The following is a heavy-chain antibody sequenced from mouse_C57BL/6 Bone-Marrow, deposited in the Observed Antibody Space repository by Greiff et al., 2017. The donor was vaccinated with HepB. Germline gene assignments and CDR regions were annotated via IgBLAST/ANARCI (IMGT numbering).Heavy chain of an antibody. CDR3: ARGDDYHDY. V-gene: IGHV1-82*01. CDR2: IYPGDGDT. J-gene: IGHJ2*01. Sequence: VKLMESGPELVKPGASVKISCKASGYAFSSSWMNWVKQRPGKGLEWIGRIYPGDGDTNYNGKFKGKATLTADKSSSTAYMQLSSLTSEDSAVYFCARGDDYHDYWGQGTTLTVSS. D-gene: IGHD2-4*01. CDR1: GYAFSSSW.